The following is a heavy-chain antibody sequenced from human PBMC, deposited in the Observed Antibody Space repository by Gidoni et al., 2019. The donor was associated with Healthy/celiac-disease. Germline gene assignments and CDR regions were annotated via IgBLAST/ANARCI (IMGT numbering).Heavy chain of an antibody. CDR1: GFTFSSYS. Sequence: EVQMVESGGGLVKPGGSLRLSCAASGFTFSSYSMNWVRQATGKGLEWVSSISSSSSYIYYADSVKGRFTISRDNAKNSLYLQMNSLRAEDTAVYYCARAPSDYYYYYYMDVLGKGTTVTVSS. CDR2: ISSSSSYI. J-gene: IGHJ6*03. V-gene: IGHV3-21*01. CDR3: ARAPSDYYYYYYMDV.